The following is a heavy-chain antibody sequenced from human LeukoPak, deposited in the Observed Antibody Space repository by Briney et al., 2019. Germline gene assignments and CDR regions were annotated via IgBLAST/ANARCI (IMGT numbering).Heavy chain of an antibody. D-gene: IGHD1-14*01. V-gene: IGHV3-33*01. CDR1: GFAFGIYG. CDR3: VRDRNNNYFDY. J-gene: IGHJ4*01. CDR2: IWTGGTRA. Sequence: GRSLKLSCTASGFAFGIYGMRWVRQEPGKGLEWVAFIWTGGTRAFYADSVKGRFTISRDDSNNTVYLQMNSLKAEDTALYYCVRDRNNNYFDYWGQGTLLTVSS.